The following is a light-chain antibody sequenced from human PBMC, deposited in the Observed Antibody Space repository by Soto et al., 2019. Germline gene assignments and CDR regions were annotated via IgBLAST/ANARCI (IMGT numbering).Light chain of an antibody. V-gene: IGKV3-15*01. J-gene: IGKJ4*01. CDR3: QQYNKWPLT. CDR2: GAF. CDR1: QSVAGN. Sequence: EIVMTQSPATLSVSPGEGATLSCWASQSVAGNLAWYQQKPGQAPRLLIYGAFTRATGIPATFSGSGSGTEFTLTITSLQSEDFAVYYCQQYNKWPLTFGRGTKVEIK.